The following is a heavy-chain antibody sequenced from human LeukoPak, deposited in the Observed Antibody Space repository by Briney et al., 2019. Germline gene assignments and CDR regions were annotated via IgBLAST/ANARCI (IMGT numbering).Heavy chain of an antibody. CDR2: IYYSGST. J-gene: IGHJ4*02. V-gene: IGHV4-39*07. D-gene: IGHD3-22*01. CDR3: ARGRPGVYYYDGHYDY. CDR1: GGSISSSSYY. Sequence: PSETLSLTCTVSGGSISSSSYYWGWIRQPPGKGLEWIGSIYYSGSTYYNPSLKSRVTISVDTSKNQFSLKLSSVTAADTAVYYCARGRPGVYYYDGHYDYWGQGTLVTVSS.